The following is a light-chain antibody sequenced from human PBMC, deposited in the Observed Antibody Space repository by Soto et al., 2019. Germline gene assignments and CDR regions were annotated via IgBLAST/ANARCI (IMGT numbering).Light chain of an antibody. Sequence: EIVLTQSPGTLSLSPGERATLSCRASQSVSSGYLAWYQQKPGQAPRLLIYGASSRATGIPDRFSGSGSGTDFTLTISSLEPADFAVYYCQQYGSSPPYTFGQGTKLEIK. CDR1: QSVSSGY. CDR2: GAS. J-gene: IGKJ2*01. CDR3: QQYGSSPPYT. V-gene: IGKV3-20*01.